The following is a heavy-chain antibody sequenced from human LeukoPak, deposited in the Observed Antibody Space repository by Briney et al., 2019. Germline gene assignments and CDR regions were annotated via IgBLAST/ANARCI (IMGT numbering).Heavy chain of an antibody. CDR2: IGSSGSPI. CDR3: ARVAGYTYSYYFDY. V-gene: IGHV3-11*01. CDR1: GFIFSDYY. Sequence: PGGSLRLSCAASGFIFSDYYMSWIRRAPGKGLEWISYIGSSGSPIYYADSVKGRFTISRDNAKNSLYLQMNSLRAEDTAVYYCARVAGYTYSYYFDYWGQGSLVTVSS. D-gene: IGHD3-16*02. J-gene: IGHJ4*02.